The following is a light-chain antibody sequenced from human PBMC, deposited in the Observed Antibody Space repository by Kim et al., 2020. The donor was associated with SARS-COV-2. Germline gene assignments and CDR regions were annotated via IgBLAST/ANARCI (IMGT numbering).Light chain of an antibody. V-gene: IGKV1-39*01. J-gene: IGKJ1*01. CDR1: QSNSSD. Sequence: ATVGDRVTKTWRERQSNSSDLEWDKQKPGKADKLLMYGESRLERGVPSRFSGSGCGTDFTLTISSLQPEDLAAYYWQQSYSTPWGVGQGTKVDIK. CDR3: QQSYSTPWG. CDR2: GES.